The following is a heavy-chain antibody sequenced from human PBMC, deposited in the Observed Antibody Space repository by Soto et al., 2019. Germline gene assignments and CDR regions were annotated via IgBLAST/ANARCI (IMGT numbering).Heavy chain of an antibody. J-gene: IGHJ4*02. Sequence: VQLFQSGAEVKKPGASAKASCRASGYTFTSDDINWVRQATGQGLEWKGWMNPNSGNTGYEQKFQGRVTMTRNTSISTAYMTLSSLRSEDTAVYYCARTLYGDNVEYWGKGTLVTVTS. CDR3: ARTLYGDNVEY. V-gene: IGHV1-8*01. D-gene: IGHD4-17*01. CDR1: GYTFTSDD. CDR2: MNPNSGNT.